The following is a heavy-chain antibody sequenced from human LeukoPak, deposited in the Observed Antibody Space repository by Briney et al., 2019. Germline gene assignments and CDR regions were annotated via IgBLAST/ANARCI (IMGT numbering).Heavy chain of an antibody. V-gene: IGHV4-34*01. J-gene: IGHJ4*02. Sequence: PSETLSLTCAIYGGSFSGFYWSWIRQPPGEGLEWIGEVNLSGGAFYNPSLKSRVTISIDTSKQQFSLKLRSVAAADTAHYYCASGVGYLFPTNWGQGTLVTVSS. CDR3: ASGVGYLFPTN. CDR2: VNLSGGA. D-gene: IGHD5-18*01. CDR1: GGSFSGFY.